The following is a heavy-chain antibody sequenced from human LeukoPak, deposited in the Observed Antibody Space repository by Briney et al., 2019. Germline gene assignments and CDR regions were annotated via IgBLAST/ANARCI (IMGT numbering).Heavy chain of an antibody. CDR3: ARSFYSGYAAFDI. V-gene: IGHV3-21*01. CDR1: GFTFKDYA. Sequence: GGSLRLSCEASGFTFKDYAMNWVRQAPGKGLEWVSSISSSSSYIYYADSVKGRFTISRDNAKNSLYLQMNSLRAEDTAVYYCARSFYSGYAAFDIWGQGTMVTVSS. J-gene: IGHJ3*02. D-gene: IGHD5-12*01. CDR2: ISSSSSYI.